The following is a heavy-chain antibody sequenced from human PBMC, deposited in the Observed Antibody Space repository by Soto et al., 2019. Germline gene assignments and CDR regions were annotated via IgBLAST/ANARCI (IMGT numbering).Heavy chain of an antibody. J-gene: IGHJ4*02. CDR1: GGSISSSTYY. V-gene: IGHV4-39*01. CDR2: IYYSGST. D-gene: IGHD2-15*01. Sequence: QLQLQESGPGLVKPSETLSLTCTVSGGSISSSTYYWGWVRQPPGKGLEWIGSIYYSGSTYYNPSLKSRVPISVDTSKNQFSLKLSSVTAADTAVYYCARQGANCSGATCYLAYWGQGTLVTVSS. CDR3: ARQGANCSGATCYLAY.